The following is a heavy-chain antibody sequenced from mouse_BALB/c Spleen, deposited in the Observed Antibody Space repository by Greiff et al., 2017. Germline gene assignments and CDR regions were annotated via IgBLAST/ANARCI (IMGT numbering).Heavy chain of an antibody. CDR3: ARPYRYAMDY. J-gene: IGHJ4*01. Sequence: DVMLVESGGGLVQPGGSRKLSCAASGFTFSSFGMHWVRQAPEKGLEWVAYISSGSSTIYYADTVKGRFTISRDNPKNTLFLQMTSLRSEDTAMYYCARPYRYAMDYWGQGTSVTVSS. CDR1: GFTFSSFG. CDR2: ISSGSSTI. D-gene: IGHD2-14*01. V-gene: IGHV5-17*02.